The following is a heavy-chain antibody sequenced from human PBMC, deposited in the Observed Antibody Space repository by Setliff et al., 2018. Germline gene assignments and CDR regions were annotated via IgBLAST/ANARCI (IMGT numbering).Heavy chain of an antibody. Sequence: ETLRLSCAASGVTVSDAWMGWVRQTPGKGLDWVGRIKSKTDGGTTDYAAPVKGRFTISRDDSKNTLYLQMNSLKTEDTAVYYCVKLVPQAISSDPWGQGTLVTVSS. CDR2: IKSKTDGGTT. V-gene: IGHV3-15*01. D-gene: IGHD3-10*01. CDR3: VKLVPQAISSDP. CDR1: GVTVSDAW. J-gene: IGHJ5*02.